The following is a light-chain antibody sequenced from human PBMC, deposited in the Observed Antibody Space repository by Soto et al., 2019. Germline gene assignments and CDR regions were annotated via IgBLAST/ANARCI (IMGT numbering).Light chain of an antibody. J-gene: IGLJ2*01. CDR3: QNWGTGTLV. Sequence: QSVLTQSPSASASLGASVKLTCTLSSGHSSYAIAWHQQQPEKGPRYLMKLNSDGSHNKGDGIPDRFSGSSSGAERYLTISSLQSEDEADYYCQNWGTGTLVFGGGTKLNVI. CDR1: SGHSSYA. V-gene: IGLV4-69*01. CDR2: LNSDGSH.